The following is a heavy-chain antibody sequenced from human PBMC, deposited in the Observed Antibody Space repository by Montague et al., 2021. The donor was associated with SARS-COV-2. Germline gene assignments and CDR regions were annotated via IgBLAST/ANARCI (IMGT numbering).Heavy chain of an antibody. CDR2: IHHGGST. D-gene: IGHD3-10*01. V-gene: IGHV4-34*01. CDR1: GGSFSTYS. CDR3: ARLGDGVVPSPILGVGPYYSYYNMDV. Sequence: SETLSLTCAVHGGSFSTYSWNWIRQPPGKGLEWIGEIHHGGSTNYNPSLKSRVTISADTSKNQFSLKLTSVAAAGTAVYYCARLGDGVVPSPILGVGPYYSYYNMDVGGKGTRVTVSS. J-gene: IGHJ6*03.